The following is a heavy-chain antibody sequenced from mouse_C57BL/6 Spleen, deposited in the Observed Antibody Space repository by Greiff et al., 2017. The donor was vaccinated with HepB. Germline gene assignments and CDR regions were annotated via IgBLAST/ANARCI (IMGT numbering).Heavy chain of an antibody. CDR1: DSEVFPIAY. J-gene: IGHJ3*01. Sequence: VQLQQSGSELRSPGSSVKLSCKDFDSEVFPIAYMSWVRQKPGHGFEWIGGILPSIGRTIYGEKFEDKATLDADTLSNTAYLELNSLTSEDSAIYYCARNDGSSSWFAYWGQGTLVTVSA. CDR2: ILPSIGRT. V-gene: IGHV15-2*01. CDR3: ARNDGSSSWFAY. D-gene: IGHD1-1*01.